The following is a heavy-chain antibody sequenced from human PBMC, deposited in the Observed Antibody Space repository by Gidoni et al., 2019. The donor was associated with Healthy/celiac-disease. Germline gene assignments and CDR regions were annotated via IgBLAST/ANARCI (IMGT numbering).Heavy chain of an antibody. CDR2: ISYDGSNK. CDR1: GFPCSSYG. J-gene: IGHJ4*02. Sequence: QVQLVESGGGVVQPGRSLRLSCEASGFPCSSYGMHWVRQAPGKGLEWVAVISYDGSNKYYADSVKGRFTISRDNSKNTLYLQMNSLRAEDTAVYYCAKDRLAWELLLDYWGQGTLVTVSS. CDR3: AKDRLAWELLLDY. D-gene: IGHD1-26*01. V-gene: IGHV3-30*18.